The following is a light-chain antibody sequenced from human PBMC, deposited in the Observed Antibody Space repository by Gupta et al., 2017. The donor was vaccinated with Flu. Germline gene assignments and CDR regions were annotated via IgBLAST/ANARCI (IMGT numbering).Light chain of an antibody. V-gene: IGKV3-20*01. CDR3: HQYGSSPSS. CDR2: GAS. CDR1: QSVSSSY. Sequence: EIVLTQSPGTLSLSPGERATLSCRASQSVSSSYLAWYQQKPGQAPRLLIYGASSGATGIPDRFSGSGSGTDFTLTISRLEPEDFAVYYCHQYGSSPSSFGQGTKLEI. J-gene: IGKJ2*03.